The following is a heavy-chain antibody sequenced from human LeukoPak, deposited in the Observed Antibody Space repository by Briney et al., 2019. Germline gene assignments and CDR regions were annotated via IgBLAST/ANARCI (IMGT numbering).Heavy chain of an antibody. J-gene: IGHJ6*02. CDR1: GCSISSYY. D-gene: IGHD3-3*01. CDR2: IYYSGST. Sequence: SETLSLTCTVPGCSISSYYWSWVRQPPGKGLEWIGYIYYSGSTNYNPSLKSRVTISVDTSKNQFSLKLSSVTAADTTVYYCARNLGVFYYGVGIWGQGTTVTVSS. CDR3: ARNLGVFYYGVGI. V-gene: IGHV4-59*01.